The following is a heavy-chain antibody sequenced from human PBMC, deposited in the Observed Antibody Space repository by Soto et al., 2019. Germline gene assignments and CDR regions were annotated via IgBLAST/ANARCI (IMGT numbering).Heavy chain of an antibody. CDR2: ISAHNGNT. CDR1: GYAFTTYG. D-gene: IGHD1-1*01. V-gene: IGHV1-18*01. Sequence: QVHLVQSGAEVRKPGASVKVSCKGSGYAFTTYGITWVRQAPGQGLEWMGWISAHNGNTNYAQKLQGRVTVTRDTSTSTAYMELRSLRSDDTDVYYCARGRNGDYWGQGALFTVSS. CDR3: ARGRNGDY. J-gene: IGHJ4*02.